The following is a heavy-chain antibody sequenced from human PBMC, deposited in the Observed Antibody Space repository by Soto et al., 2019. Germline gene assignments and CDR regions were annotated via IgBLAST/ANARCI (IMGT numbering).Heavy chain of an antibody. CDR2: LYYSGST. D-gene: IGHD3-3*01. Sequence: HLQLPESGPGLVKPSETLSLTCTVSGDSISSTTYHWGWIRQPPGKGLEWIGNLYYSGSTYYNPSLKSRLTISVDTSKNQFSLKLSSVTAADTAVYYCAEFYYDFLSGYPRGGYMDVWGEGTTVIVSS. CDR1: GDSISSTTYH. CDR3: AEFYYDFLSGYPRGGYMDV. J-gene: IGHJ6*03. V-gene: IGHV4-39*01.